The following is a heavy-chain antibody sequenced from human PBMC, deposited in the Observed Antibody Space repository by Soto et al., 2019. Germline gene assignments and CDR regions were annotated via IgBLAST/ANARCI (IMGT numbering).Heavy chain of an antibody. V-gene: IGHV4-34*01. Sequence: QVQLQQWGAGLLKPSETLSLTCAVYGGSFSGYYWSWIRQPQGKGLEWIGEINHSGRTNYNPSLKSRVTISVDTSKNQFSLKLSSVTAADTAVYYCARDAPPGGYFDYWGQGTLVTVSS. CDR1: GGSFSGYY. J-gene: IGHJ4*02. D-gene: IGHD3-10*01. CDR2: INHSGRT. CDR3: ARDAPPGGYFDY.